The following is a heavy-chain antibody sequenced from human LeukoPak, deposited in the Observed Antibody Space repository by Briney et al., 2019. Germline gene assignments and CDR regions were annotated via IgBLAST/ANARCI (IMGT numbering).Heavy chain of an antibody. D-gene: IGHD2-15*01. V-gene: IGHV3-23*01. CDR3: GRDCTGGTCHSGY. Sequence: GGSLRLSCAASGFTFSSYAMTWVRQAPGKGLEGVSTVTSGSGVNAYYADSVKGRFTLSRDNSRNTLYLQMNSLRAEDTAVYHCGRDCTGGTCHSGYWGQGTLVTVSS. CDR1: GFTFSSYA. CDR2: VTSGSGVNA. J-gene: IGHJ4*02.